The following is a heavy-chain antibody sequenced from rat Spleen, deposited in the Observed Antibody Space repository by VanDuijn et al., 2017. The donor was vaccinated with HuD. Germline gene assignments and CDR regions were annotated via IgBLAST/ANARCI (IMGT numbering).Heavy chain of an antibody. CDR2: IWTGGST. Sequence: QVQLKESGPGLVQPSQTLSLTCTVSGFSLSNYGVIWVRQPPGKGLEWMGVIWTGGSTAYNSLLKSRLSTSRDTSKSQVFLKMNSLQTEDTAMYFCASQYYYDGYYRDYWGQGLMVTVSS. V-gene: IGHV2-16*01. CDR1: GFSLSNYG. CDR3: ASQYYYDGYYRDY. D-gene: IGHD1-12*03. J-gene: IGHJ2*01.